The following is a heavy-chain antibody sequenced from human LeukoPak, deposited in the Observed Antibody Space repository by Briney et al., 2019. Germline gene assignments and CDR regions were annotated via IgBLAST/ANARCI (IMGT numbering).Heavy chain of an antibody. CDR2: IIAIFGIA. CDR3: ARPYDSSGYAGDFHAFDI. V-gene: IGHV1-69*10. D-gene: IGHD3-22*01. CDR1: GGTFSSYA. Sequence: GASVKVSCMASGGTFSSYAISWVRQAPGQGLEWMGRIIAIFGIASYAQTFQGRVTITADKSTSTAYMELSSLRSEDTAVYYCARPYDSSGYAGDFHAFDIWGQGTMVTVSS. J-gene: IGHJ3*02.